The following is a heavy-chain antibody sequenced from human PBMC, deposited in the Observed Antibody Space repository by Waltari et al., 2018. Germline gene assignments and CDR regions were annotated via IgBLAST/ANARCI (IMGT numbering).Heavy chain of an antibody. CDR2: INPDGSAK. J-gene: IGHJ6*02. V-gene: IGHV3-7*01. Sequence: EVQMVESGGGLVQPGGSLSLSCAGSGFTFSNFWMDWVRQAPGKGLEWVANINPDGSAKNYVDSVKGRFTIFRDNTKNSLYLQMNSLRAEDTAIYYCSESLNVWGPGTTVTVSS. CDR3: SESLNV. CDR1: GFTFSNFW.